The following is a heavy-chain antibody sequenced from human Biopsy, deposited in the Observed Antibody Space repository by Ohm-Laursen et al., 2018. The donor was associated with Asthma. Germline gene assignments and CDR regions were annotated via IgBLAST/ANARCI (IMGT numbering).Heavy chain of an antibody. D-gene: IGHD3-16*01. CDR2: IDYIGGT. J-gene: IGHJ4*02. CDR3: ARRGGVRRYFDY. V-gene: IGHV4-30-4*01. Sequence: SETLSFTCTVFGGSISSIFYYWGGIRQPPGKGLEWIGYIDYIGGTYYSTSLKSRVTISLETSKNHFTLKLSSETAADTAVYFCARRGGVRRYFDYWGQGTLVTVSS. CDR1: GGSISSIFYY.